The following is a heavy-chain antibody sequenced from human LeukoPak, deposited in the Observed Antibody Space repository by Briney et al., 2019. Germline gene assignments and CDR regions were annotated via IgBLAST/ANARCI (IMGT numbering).Heavy chain of an antibody. J-gene: IGHJ4*02. CDR2: IYYSGST. CDR1: SGSISSYY. D-gene: IGHD3-22*01. Sequence: SSETLSLTCTVSSGSISSYYWSWIRQPPGKGLEWIGYIYYSGSTNYNPSLKSRVTISVDTSKNQFSLKLSSVTAADTAVYYCARVRREYYYDSSGYYDYWGQGTLVTVSS. V-gene: IGHV4-59*01. CDR3: ARVRREYYYDSSGYYDY.